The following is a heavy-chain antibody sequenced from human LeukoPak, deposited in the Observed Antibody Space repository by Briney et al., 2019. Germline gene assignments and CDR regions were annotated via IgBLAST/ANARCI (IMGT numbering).Heavy chain of an antibody. CDR1: GFTFSLYA. D-gene: IGHD2-2*01. J-gene: IGHJ4*02. CDR2: ITGEGAHT. CDR3: AKGTLGYCTSNRCYPFDS. Sequence: GGSLRLSCTASGFTFSLYAMSWVRQAPGKGLEWISGITGEGAHTWYADSVKGRFTISRDNSKTTMFLQMNSLRAEGTAVYFCAKGTLGYCTSNRCYPFDSWGQGTLVTVSS. V-gene: IGHV3-23*01.